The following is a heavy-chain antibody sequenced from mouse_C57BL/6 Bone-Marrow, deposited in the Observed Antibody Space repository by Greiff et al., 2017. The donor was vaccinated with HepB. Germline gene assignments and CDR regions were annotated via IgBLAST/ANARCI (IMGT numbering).Heavy chain of an antibody. CDR2: ISDGGSYT. CDR3: ARGRFFAY. J-gene: IGHJ3*01. CDR1: GFTFSSYA. Sequence: EVKVVESGGGLVKPGGSLKLSCAASGFTFSSYAMSWVRQTPEKRLEWVATISDGGSYTYYPDNVKGRFTISRDNAKNNLYLQMSHLKSEDTAMYYCARGRFFAYWGQGTLVTVSA. V-gene: IGHV5-4*03.